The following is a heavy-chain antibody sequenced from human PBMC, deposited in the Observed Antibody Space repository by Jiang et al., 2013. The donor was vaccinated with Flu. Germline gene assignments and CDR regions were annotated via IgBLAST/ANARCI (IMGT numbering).Heavy chain of an antibody. CDR3: AREGGEYAGY. CDR1: GYAFSGHY. Sequence: SGAEVKKPGASVKVSCKASGYAFSGHYLHWVRQAPGQGFEYLGWIILNNGVTSYTRKFQGRVTMTRDMSINTAYLELKNLKSDDTAVYYCAREGGEYAGYWGQGTRVTVSS. J-gene: IGHJ4*02. V-gene: IGHV1-2*02. CDR2: IILNNGVT. D-gene: IGHD2-2*01.